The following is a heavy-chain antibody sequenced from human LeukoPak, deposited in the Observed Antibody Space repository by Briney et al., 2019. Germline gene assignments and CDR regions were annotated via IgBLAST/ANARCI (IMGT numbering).Heavy chain of an antibody. CDR1: GDSVSSNSAA. J-gene: IGHJ3*02. D-gene: IGHD2-2*01. CDR3: ARDRDDIVVVPAAYDAFDI. V-gene: IGHV6-1*01. Sequence: SQTLSLTCAISGDSVSSNSAAWNWIRQSPSRGLEWLGRTYYRSKWYNDYAVSVKSRITINPDTSKNQFSLQLNSVTPEDTAVYYCARDRDDIVVVPAAYDAFDIWGQGTMVTVSS. CDR2: TYYRSKWYN.